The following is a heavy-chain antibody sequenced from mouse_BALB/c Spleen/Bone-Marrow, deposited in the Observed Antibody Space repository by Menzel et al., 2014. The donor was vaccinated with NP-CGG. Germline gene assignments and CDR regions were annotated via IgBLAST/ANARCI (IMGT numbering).Heavy chain of an antibody. CDR1: GFTFSDYY. CDR3: ARDGNFAMDY. Sequence: EVQLVESGGGLVKPGGSLKLSCAVSGFTFSDYYMYWVRQNPEKRLEWVATINDGGSYTYYPDSVKGRFTISRDNAKNNLYLQMSSLKSEDTAMYYRARDGNFAMDYWGQGTSVTVSS. V-gene: IGHV5-4*02. J-gene: IGHJ4*01. D-gene: IGHD2-1*01. CDR2: INDGGSYT.